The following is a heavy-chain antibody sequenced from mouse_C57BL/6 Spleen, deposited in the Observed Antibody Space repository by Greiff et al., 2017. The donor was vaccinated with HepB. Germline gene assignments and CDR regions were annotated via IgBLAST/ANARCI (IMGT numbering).Heavy chain of an antibody. CDR1: GYAFSSYW. CDR3: ARRGPGNYFDY. Sequence: QVQLQQSGGELVKPGASVKISCKASGYAFSSYWMNWVKQRPGKGLEWIGQIYPGDGDTNYNGKFKGKATLTADKSSSTAYMQLSSLTSEDSAVYFCARRGPGNYFDYWGQGTTLTVSS. V-gene: IGHV1-80*01. J-gene: IGHJ2*01. CDR2: IYPGDGDT. D-gene: IGHD3-1*01.